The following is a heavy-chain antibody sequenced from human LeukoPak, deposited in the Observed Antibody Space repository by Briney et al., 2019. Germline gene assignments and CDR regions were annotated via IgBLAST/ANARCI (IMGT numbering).Heavy chain of an antibody. V-gene: IGHV3-30*02. Sequence: GGSLRLSCAASGFTFSSYGMDWVRQAPGKGLEWVAFIRYDGSKKYFADSVKGRFTISRDNSKNTLYLQMNTLRAEDTAVYYCAKGDLYVGFDYWGQGTLVTVSS. CDR3: AKGDLYVGFDY. CDR2: IRYDGSKK. J-gene: IGHJ4*02. CDR1: GFTFSSYG. D-gene: IGHD3-16*01.